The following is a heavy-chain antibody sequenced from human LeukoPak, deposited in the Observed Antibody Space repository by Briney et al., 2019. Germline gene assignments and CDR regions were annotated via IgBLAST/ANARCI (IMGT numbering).Heavy chain of an antibody. D-gene: IGHD3/OR15-3a*01. CDR3: ARVWTPGPYYYYGMDV. CDR2: IYNGGST. CDR1: GFTVSSNY. V-gene: IGHV3-53*01. Sequence: GGSLRLSCAASGFTVSSNYMSWVRQAPGKGLEWVSVIYNGGSTYYADSVKGRFTISRDNSKNTLYLQMNSLRAEDTAVYYCARVWTPGPYYYYGMDVWGQGTTVAVSS. J-gene: IGHJ6*02.